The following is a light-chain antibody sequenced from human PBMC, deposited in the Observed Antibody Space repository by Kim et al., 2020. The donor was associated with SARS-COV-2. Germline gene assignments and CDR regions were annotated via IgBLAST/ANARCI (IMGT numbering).Light chain of an antibody. V-gene: IGLV3-19*01. CDR3: ASRDSSGNLFV. CDR2: GKD. J-gene: IGLJ1*01. CDR1: SLRTYF. Sequence: SSELTQDPTVSVALGQTVRISCQGDSLRTYFAYWYQKKPGQAPILVIYGKDKRPSGIPARFSCSGSGNTASLTITGPQAEDEADYYCASRDSSGNLFVFGSGTKVTVL.